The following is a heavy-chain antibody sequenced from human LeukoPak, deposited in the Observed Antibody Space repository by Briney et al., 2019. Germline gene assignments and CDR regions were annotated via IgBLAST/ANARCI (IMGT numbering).Heavy chain of an antibody. CDR3: ARDLVTVTKGFDI. Sequence: SETLSLTCTVSGDSFSSHYWTWIRQPPGKGLEWIEYISYIGSTNYNPSLKSRVTISIDTSKNQFSLKLSSVTAADTAVYYCARDLVTVTKGFDIWGQGTMVSVSS. CDR2: ISYIGST. D-gene: IGHD4-17*01. J-gene: IGHJ3*02. V-gene: IGHV4-59*11. CDR1: GDSFSSHY.